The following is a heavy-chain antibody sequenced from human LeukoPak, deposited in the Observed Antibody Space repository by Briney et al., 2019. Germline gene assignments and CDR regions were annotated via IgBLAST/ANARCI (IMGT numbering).Heavy chain of an antibody. D-gene: IGHD2-21*01. Sequence: GGSLRLSCAASGFTFSSYAMSWVRQAPGKGLEWVSAISGSGGSTYYADSVKGRFTISRDNSKNTLYLQMNSLRAEDTAVYYCATHCGRADCYDSWGQGTLVTVSS. CDR1: GFTFSSYA. CDR3: ATHCGRADCYDS. J-gene: IGHJ4*02. CDR2: ISGSGGST. V-gene: IGHV3-23*01.